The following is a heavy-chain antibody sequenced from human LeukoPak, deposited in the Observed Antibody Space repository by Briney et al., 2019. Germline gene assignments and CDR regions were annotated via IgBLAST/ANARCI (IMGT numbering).Heavy chain of an antibody. CDR3: ARDPSYYDILTGYYDY. J-gene: IGHJ4*02. CDR2: ISWNSGSI. D-gene: IGHD3-9*01. Sequence: GGSLRLSCAASGFTFDDYAMHWVRQAPGKGLEWVSGISWNSGSIGYADSVKGRFTISRDNAKNTLYLQMNSLRAEDTAVYYCARDPSYYDILTGYYDYWGQGTLVTVSS. CDR1: GFTFDDYA. V-gene: IGHV3-9*01.